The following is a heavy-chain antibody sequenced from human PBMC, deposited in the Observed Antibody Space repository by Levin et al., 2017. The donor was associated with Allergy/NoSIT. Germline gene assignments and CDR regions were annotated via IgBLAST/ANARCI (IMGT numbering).Heavy chain of an antibody. Sequence: GGSLRLSCAASGFTFSGSAMHWVRQASGKGLEWVGRVGDKVNNYATEYAESVKGRFTISRDDSKNTAYLQMNSLKTEDTAVYYCTRQGESYYYYYMGVWGKGTTVTVSS. CDR3: TRQGESYYYYYMGV. D-gene: IGHD1-26*01. V-gene: IGHV3-73*01. J-gene: IGHJ6*03. CDR2: VGDKVNNYAT. CDR1: GFTFSGSA.